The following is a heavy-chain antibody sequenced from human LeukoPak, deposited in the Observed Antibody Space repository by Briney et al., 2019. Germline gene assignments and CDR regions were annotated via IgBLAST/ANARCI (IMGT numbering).Heavy chain of an antibody. CDR1: GYTFTSYA. CDR3: ARDSRRWEDYFDY. V-gene: IGHV1-3*01. D-gene: IGHD1-26*01. CDR2: INAGNGNT. Sequence: ASVTVSCKASGYTFTSYAMHWVRQAPGQRLEWMGWINAGNGNTKYSQKFQGRVTITRDTSASTAYMELSSLRSEDTAVYYCARDSRRWEDYFDYWGQGTLVTVSS. J-gene: IGHJ4*02.